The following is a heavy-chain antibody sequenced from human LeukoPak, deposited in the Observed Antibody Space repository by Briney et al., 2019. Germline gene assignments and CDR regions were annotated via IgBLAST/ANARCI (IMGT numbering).Heavy chain of an antibody. V-gene: IGHV3-74*01. D-gene: IGHD6-13*01. CDR1: GFTFSSYW. J-gene: IGHJ4*02. CDR3: ATYSSSRHAIDY. Sequence: GGSLRLSCAASGFTFSSYWMHWVRQAPGKGLVWVSRINSDGSSTSYADSVKGRFTISRDNAKNTLYLQMNSLRGEDTAVYYCATYSSSRHAIDYWGQGTLVTVSS. CDR2: INSDGSST.